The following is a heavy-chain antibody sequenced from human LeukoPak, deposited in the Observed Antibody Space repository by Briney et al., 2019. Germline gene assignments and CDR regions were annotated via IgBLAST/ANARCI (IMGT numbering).Heavy chain of an antibody. Sequence: PGGSLRLSCAASGFSFTSYGMHWVRQAPGKGLEWVAVIWYDGTNKYYADSVKGRFTISRDTSNNMLYLQMNSLRAEDTAVYCCARVSESGNSDYWGQGTLVTVSS. J-gene: IGHJ4*02. CDR1: GFSFTSYG. V-gene: IGHV3-33*01. CDR3: ARVSESGNSDY. CDR2: IWYDGTNK. D-gene: IGHD4-23*01.